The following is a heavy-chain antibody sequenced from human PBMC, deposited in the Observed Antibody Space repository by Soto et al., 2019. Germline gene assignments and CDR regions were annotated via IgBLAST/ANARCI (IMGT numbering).Heavy chain of an antibody. D-gene: IGHD2-15*01. J-gene: IGHJ4*02. CDR3: ARGGLVSPADLVC. Sequence: GASVKVSCKASGYTFTGYYMHWGRQAPGQGLEWMGWINPNSGGTNYAQKFQGRVTMTRDTSISTAYMELSRLRSDDTAVYYCARGGLVSPADLVCWGQGTLVTVSS. CDR2: INPNSGGT. V-gene: IGHV1-2*02. CDR1: GYTFTGYY.